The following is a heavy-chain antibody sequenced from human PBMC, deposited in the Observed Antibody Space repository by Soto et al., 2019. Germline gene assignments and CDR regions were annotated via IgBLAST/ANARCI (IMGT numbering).Heavy chain of an antibody. Sequence: GSLRLACAASGFTFSSYAMSWVRQAPGKGLEWVSAISGSGGSTYYADSVKGRFTISRDNSKNTLYLQMNSLRAEDTAVYYCAKGGYYDSSGYFIFDPWGQGTLVTVSS. V-gene: IGHV3-23*01. CDR3: AKGGYYDSSGYFIFDP. J-gene: IGHJ5*02. CDR2: ISGSGGST. D-gene: IGHD3-22*01. CDR1: GFTFSSYA.